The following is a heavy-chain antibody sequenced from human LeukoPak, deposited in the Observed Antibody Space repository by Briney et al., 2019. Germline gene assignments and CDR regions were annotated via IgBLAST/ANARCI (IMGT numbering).Heavy chain of an antibody. CDR3: ARDVSPRLFYDSSGYYILFDY. V-gene: IGHV1-18*01. J-gene: IGHJ4*02. CDR1: GYMFSSYG. Sequence: GASVKVSCKASGYMFSSYGISWVRQAPGQGLEWMGWISAKNGNANYAQKLQGRVNMTRDTSTSTAYMELRSLRSDDPAVYYCARDVSPRLFYDSSGYYILFDYWGQGTLVTVSS. D-gene: IGHD3-22*01. CDR2: ISAKNGNA.